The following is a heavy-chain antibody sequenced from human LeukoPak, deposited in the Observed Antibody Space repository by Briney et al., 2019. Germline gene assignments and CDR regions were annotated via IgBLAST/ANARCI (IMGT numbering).Heavy chain of an antibody. CDR1: GFTFSTYS. CDR2: ISSSSASI. D-gene: IGHD6-19*01. Sequence: GGSLRLSCAASGFTFSTYSMNWVRQAPGKGLEWVSSISSSSASIYYADSGKGRFTTSRDNAKNSLYLQMNSLRAEDTAGYYCARGHQWLVDFDYWGQGTLVTVSS. J-gene: IGHJ4*02. CDR3: ARGHQWLVDFDY. V-gene: IGHV3-21*01.